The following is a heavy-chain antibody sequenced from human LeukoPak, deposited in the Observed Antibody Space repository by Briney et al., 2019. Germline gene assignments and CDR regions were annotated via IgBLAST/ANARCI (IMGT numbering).Heavy chain of an antibody. D-gene: IGHD3-22*01. J-gene: IGHJ4*02. CDR1: GFSLSTSGVG. CDR2: IYWNDDK. V-gene: IGHV2-5*01. CDR3: AHRGGFHYDSSGYYDY. Sequence: SGPTLVKPTQTLTLTCTFSGFSLSTSGVGVGWIRQPPGKALEWLALIYWNDDKRYSPSLKSRLTITKDTSKNQVVLTMTNMDPVDTATYYCAHRGGFHYDSSGYYDYWGQGTLVTVSS.